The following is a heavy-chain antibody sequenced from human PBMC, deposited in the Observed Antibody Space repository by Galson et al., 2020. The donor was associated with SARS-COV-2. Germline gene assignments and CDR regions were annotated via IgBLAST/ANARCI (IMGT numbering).Heavy chain of an antibody. Sequence: GESLKISSAASGFTFSSYGMHRVRQPPGKGLAWLAVIRYHGSNKYYADSVKGRFTISRDNSKNTLYLQMNSLRAEDTAVYYCARQGEVGATTGFDYWGQGTLVTVSS. D-gene: IGHD1-26*01. CDR3: ARQGEVGATTGFDY. CDR1: GFTFSSYG. V-gene: IGHV3-33*01. CDR2: IRYHGSNK. J-gene: IGHJ4*02.